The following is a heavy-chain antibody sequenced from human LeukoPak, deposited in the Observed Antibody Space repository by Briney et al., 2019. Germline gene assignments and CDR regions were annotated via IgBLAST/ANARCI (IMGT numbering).Heavy chain of an antibody. J-gene: IGHJ4*02. CDR2: IYHSGST. CDR3: ARDHAEWLSYPGY. Sequence: RPSETLSLTCTVSGYSISSGFHWGWIRQPPGKGLEWIGSIYHSGSTYYNPSLKSRVTISVDTSKNQFSLKLSSVTAADTAVYYCARDHAEWLSYPGYWGQGTLVTVSS. D-gene: IGHD6-19*01. CDR1: GYSISSGFH. V-gene: IGHV4-38-2*02.